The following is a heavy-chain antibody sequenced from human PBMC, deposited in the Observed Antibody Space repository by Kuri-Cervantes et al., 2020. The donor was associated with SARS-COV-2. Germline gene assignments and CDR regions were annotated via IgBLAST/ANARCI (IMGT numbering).Heavy chain of an antibody. CDR1: GFIFSDYG. V-gene: IGHV3-33*06. CDR3: AKAQRDDFSKLPLDH. CDR2: IWHDGRNK. D-gene: IGHD4-11*01. Sequence: GGSLRLSCEASGFIFSDYGVHWVRQAPGKGLEWVATIWHDGRNKYYGDSVRGRFTISRDNSKSSLYLQMNSVRVEDTGVYYCAKAQRDDFSKLPLDHWGQGTVVTVSS. J-gene: IGHJ4*02.